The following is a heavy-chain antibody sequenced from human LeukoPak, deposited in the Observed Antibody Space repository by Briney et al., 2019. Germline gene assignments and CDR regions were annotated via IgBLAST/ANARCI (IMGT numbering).Heavy chain of an antibody. Sequence: SGTLSLTCAASGGSISSSNWWSWVRPPPGKGLEWIGEIYHSGSTNYTPSLKSRVAISVDKSKNQFSLKLSSVTAADTAVYYCARADYCSSTSCYHCGPYYYYYYGMDVWGKGTTVTVSS. CDR3: ARADYCSSTSCYHCGPYYYYYYGMDV. J-gene: IGHJ6*04. V-gene: IGHV4-4*02. D-gene: IGHD2-2*01. CDR2: IYHSGST. CDR1: GGSISSSNW.